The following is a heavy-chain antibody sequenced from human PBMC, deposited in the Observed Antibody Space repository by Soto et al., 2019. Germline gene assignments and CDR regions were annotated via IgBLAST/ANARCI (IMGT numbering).Heavy chain of an antibody. Sequence: PGGSLRLSCAASGFTFSNAWMSWVRQATGKGLEWVGRIKSKTDGGTTDYAAPVKGRFTISRDDSKNTLYLQMNSLKTEDTAVYYCTTDRKLTLVGYYYGSGTPDDGMDGWGQGTTVTVSS. D-gene: IGHD3-10*01. J-gene: IGHJ6*02. V-gene: IGHV3-15*07. CDR2: IKSKTDGGTT. CDR1: GFTFSNAW. CDR3: TTDRKLTLVGYYYGSGTPDDGMDG.